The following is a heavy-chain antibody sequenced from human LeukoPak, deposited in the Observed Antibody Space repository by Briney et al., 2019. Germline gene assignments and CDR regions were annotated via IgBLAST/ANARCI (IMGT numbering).Heavy chain of an antibody. Sequence: PSETLSLTCTVSGGSIRSYYWNWIRQPPGKGLEWIGYIYYSGSTNYNPSLKSRVTISVDTSKNQFSLKLSSVTAADTAVYYCARVATYYDILTGYYKGAFDIWGQGTMVTVSS. CDR1: GGSIRSYY. D-gene: IGHD3-9*01. J-gene: IGHJ3*02. CDR3: ARVATYYDILTGYYKGAFDI. CDR2: IYYSGST. V-gene: IGHV4-59*01.